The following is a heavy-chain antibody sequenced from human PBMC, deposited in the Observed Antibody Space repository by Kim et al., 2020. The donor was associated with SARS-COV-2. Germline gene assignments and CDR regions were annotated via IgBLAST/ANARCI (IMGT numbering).Heavy chain of an antibody. J-gene: IGHJ3*02. D-gene: IGHD3-22*01. Sequence: GGSLRLSCAASGFTFSNAWMSWVRQAPGKGLEWVGRIKSKTDGGTTDYAAPVKGRFTISRDDSKNTLYLQMNSLKTEDTAVYYCTTDRTAPITMIVVVTGDAFDIWGQGTMVTVSS. CDR1: GFTFSNAW. CDR3: TTDRTAPITMIVVVTGDAFDI. V-gene: IGHV3-15*01. CDR2: IKSKTDGGTT.